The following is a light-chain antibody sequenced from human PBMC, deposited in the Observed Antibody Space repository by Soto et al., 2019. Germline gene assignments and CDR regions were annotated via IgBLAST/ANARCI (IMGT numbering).Light chain of an antibody. V-gene: IGLV1-40*01. CDR1: SSNIGAGFD. CDR2: GIT. CDR3: QSYDSSLSGSV. Sequence: QSVLTQPPSVSGAPGQMGTISCTGSSSNIGAGFDVHWYQQLPGTAPKLLIYGITNRPSGVPDRFSGSKSGTPASLAITGLQAEEEADYYCQSYDSSLSGSVFGGGTQMTVL. J-gene: IGLJ2*01.